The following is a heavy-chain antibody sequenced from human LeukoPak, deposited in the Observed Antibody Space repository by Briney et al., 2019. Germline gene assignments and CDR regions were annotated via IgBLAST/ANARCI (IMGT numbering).Heavy chain of an antibody. J-gene: IGHJ5*02. CDR2: INHSGST. CDR3: ARGEEGGYTYGYWFDP. V-gene: IGHV4-34*01. D-gene: IGHD5-18*01. Sequence: SETLSLTCAVYGESFGAYSWSWIRQPPGKGLEWIGDINHSGSTNYNPSLKSRVTISLDTSKNQFSLKLSSVAAADTAVYYCARGEEGGYTYGYWFDPWGQGTLATVSS. CDR1: GESFGAYS.